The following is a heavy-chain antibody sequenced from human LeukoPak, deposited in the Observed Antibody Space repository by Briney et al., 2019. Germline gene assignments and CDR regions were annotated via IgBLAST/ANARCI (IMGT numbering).Heavy chain of an antibody. CDR1: GGSISSGGYY. CDR3: ARRIAAAGKKDEVNWFDP. V-gene: IGHV4-31*03. Sequence: SQTLSLTCTVSGGSISSGGYYWSWIRQHPGKGLEWIGYIYYGGSTYYNPSLKSRVTISVDTSKNQFSLKLSSVTAADTAVYYCARRIAAAGKKDEVNWFDPWGQGTLVTVSS. J-gene: IGHJ5*02. D-gene: IGHD6-13*01. CDR2: IYYGGST.